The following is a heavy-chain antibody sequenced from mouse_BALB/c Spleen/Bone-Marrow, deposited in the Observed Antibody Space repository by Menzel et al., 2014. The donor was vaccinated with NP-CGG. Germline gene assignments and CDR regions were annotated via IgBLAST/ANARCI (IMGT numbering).Heavy chain of an antibody. CDR1: GYTFTSYY. V-gene: IGHV1S56*01. D-gene: IGHD1-1*01. CDR2: IYPGNVNT. Sequence: VKLVESGPELVKPGASVGISCKASGYTFTSYYIHWLKQRPGQGLEWIGWIYPGNVNTKYNEKFKGKATLTADKSSGTAYMQLSSLTSEDSAVYFCARSFYGRSMDYWGQGTSVTVSS. CDR3: ARSFYGRSMDY. J-gene: IGHJ4*01.